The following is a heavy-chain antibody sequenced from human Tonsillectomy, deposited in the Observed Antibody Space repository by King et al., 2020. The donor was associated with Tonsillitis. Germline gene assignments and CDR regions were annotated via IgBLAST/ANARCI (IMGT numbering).Heavy chain of an antibody. Sequence: VQLVESGGGLVQPGGSLRLSCAASGFTFNTYWMSWVRQAPGKGLEWVANIKQDGSEKYYVDSVKGRFTISRDNAKNSLFLQMNSLRAEATAVYYCIRGRGDYWGQGTLVTVSS. V-gene: IGHV3-7*03. CDR3: IRGRGDY. CDR2: IKQDGSEK. CDR1: GFTFNTYW. J-gene: IGHJ4*02.